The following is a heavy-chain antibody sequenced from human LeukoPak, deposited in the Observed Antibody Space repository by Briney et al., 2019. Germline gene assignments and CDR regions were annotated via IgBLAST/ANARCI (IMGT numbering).Heavy chain of an antibody. V-gene: IGHV3-30-3*01. Sequence: PGGSLRLSCAASGFTFSSYAMHWVRQAPGKGLEWVAVISYDGSNKYYADSVKGRFTISRDNSKNTLYLQMNSLRAEDTAVYYCARGVVVKCMDVWGQGTTVTVSS. CDR1: GFTFSSYA. J-gene: IGHJ6*02. CDR2: ISYDGSNK. CDR3: ARGVVVKCMDV. D-gene: IGHD2-21*01.